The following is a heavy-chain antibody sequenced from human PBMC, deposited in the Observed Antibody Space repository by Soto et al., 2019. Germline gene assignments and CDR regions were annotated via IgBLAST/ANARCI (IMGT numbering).Heavy chain of an antibody. CDR1: GFTFSSDG. CDR3: AKDLRPWSKDYNYYGMDV. CDR2: ISYDGSKE. J-gene: IGHJ6*02. D-gene: IGHD5-18*01. Sequence: QVQLVESGGGVVQPGRSLRLSCAASGFTFSSDGMHWVRQAPGKGLEWVAVISYDGSKEFYADSVKGRFTISRDNSKNTLHLQMNSPRAEDTAVYYCAKDLRPWSKDYNYYGMDVWGQGTTVTVSS. V-gene: IGHV3-30*18.